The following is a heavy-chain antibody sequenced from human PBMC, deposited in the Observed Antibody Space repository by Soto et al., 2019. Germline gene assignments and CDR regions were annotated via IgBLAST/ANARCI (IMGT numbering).Heavy chain of an antibody. CDR1: GGSISSGGYS. Sequence: SETLSLTCAVSGGSISSGGYSWSWIRQPPGKGLEWIGYIYHSGSTYYNPSLKSRVTISVDRSKNQFSLKLSSVTAADTAVYYCARAPPRRSSDYDSRLYGMDVWGQGTTVTVSS. D-gene: IGHD5-12*01. CDR2: IYHSGST. J-gene: IGHJ6*02. V-gene: IGHV4-30-2*01. CDR3: ARAPPRRSSDYDSRLYGMDV.